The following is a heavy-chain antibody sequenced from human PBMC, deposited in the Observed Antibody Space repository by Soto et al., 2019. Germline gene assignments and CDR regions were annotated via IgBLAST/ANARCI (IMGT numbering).Heavy chain of an antibody. Sequence: PSETLSLTCTVSGGSVSSGSYYWSWIRQPPGKGLEWIGYNYNSGSTNYNPSLKSRVTISVDTSKNQFSLKLRSVTAADTAVYYCARSLSVFIAYDFWIGYYSQEEYYYYGMGVWGQGTTVTVSS. CDR2: NYNSGST. CDR1: GGSVSSGSYY. CDR3: ARSLSVFIAYDFWIGYYSQEEYYYYGMGV. V-gene: IGHV4-61*01. D-gene: IGHD3-3*01. J-gene: IGHJ6*02.